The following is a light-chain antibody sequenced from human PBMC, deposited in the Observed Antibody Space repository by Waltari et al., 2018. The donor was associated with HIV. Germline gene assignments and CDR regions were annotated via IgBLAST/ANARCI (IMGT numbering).Light chain of an antibody. V-gene: IGLV2-18*02. CDR2: EVT. CDR3: SSYTTSSTWV. Sequence: QSTLTQPPSVSGSLGQSVTIACSGTSSDIGSYNRVSWYQQPPGPPPKLIIYEVTNRPSGVAVRFSGSKSGNTASLTISGLQAEDEADYYCSSYTTSSTWVFGGGTQLTVL. CDR1: SSDIGSYNR. J-gene: IGLJ3*02.